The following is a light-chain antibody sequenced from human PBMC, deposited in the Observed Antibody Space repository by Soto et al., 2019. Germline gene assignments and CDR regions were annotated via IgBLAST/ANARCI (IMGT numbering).Light chain of an antibody. CDR3: QQYNVFPIS. J-gene: IGKJ5*01. CDR1: HSISTW. V-gene: IGKV1-5*03. CDR2: KAS. Sequence: DIQMTQSPSTLSASIGDRVTITCRASHSISTWLAWYQQKSGKAPKLLIYKASTLESGVTSRFSGSGSVTDFNLTISSLQPDDLATYYCQQYNVFPISFGQGTRLEI.